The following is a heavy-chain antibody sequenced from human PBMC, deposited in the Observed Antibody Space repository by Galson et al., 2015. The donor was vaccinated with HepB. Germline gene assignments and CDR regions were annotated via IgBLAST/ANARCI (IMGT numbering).Heavy chain of an antibody. D-gene: IGHD3-22*01. J-gene: IGHJ4*02. V-gene: IGHV3-30-3*01. Sequence: SLRLSCAASGFTFSSYAMHWVRQAPGKGLEWVAVISYDGSNKYYADSVKGRFTISRDNSKNTLYLQMNSLRAEDTAVYYCARAYYYDSIEAVGYWGQGTLVTVSS. CDR3: ARAYYYDSIEAVGY. CDR2: ISYDGSNK. CDR1: GFTFSSYA.